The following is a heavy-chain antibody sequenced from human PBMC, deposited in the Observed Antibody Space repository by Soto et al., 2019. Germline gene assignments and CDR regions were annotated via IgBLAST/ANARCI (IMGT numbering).Heavy chain of an antibody. D-gene: IGHD4-4*01. CDR2: ISGSGGST. J-gene: IGHJ6*02. Sequence: PGGSLRLSCAASGFTFSSYAMSWVRQAPGKGLEWVSAISGSGGSTYYADSVKGRFTISRDNSKNTLYLQMNSLRAEDTAVYYCAKNVRNYGKVLYGMDVWGQGTTVTVSS. CDR1: GFTFSSYA. V-gene: IGHV3-23*01. CDR3: AKNVRNYGKVLYGMDV.